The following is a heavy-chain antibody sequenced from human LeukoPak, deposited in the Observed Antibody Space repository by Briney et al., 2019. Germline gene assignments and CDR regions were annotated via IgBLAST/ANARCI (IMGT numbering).Heavy chain of an antibody. J-gene: IGHJ6*02. Sequence: PGGSLRLSCAASGFTFSSYSMNWVRQAPGKGLEWVSYISSSSSTIYYADSVKGRFTISRDNAKNSLYLRMNSLRDEDTAVYCCARDLGKLTDYYYGMDVWGQGTTVTVSS. CDR2: ISSSSSTI. CDR3: ARDLGKLTDYYYGMDV. D-gene: IGHD4/OR15-4a*01. CDR1: GFTFSSYS. V-gene: IGHV3-48*02.